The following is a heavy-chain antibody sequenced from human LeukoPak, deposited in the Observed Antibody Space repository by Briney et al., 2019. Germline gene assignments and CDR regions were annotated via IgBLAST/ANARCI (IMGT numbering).Heavy chain of an antibody. CDR2: ITGGSSYI. J-gene: IGHJ6*03. V-gene: IGHV3-21*01. CDR1: GFSFSSYV. Sequence: GGSLRFSCAASGFSFSSYVMTWVRQAPGKGLEWVSSITGGSSYIYYADSVKGRCTISRDNAKNSLYLQMNSLRAEDTAVYFCARFPAYNNYDYYYYYMDVWGKGTTVTVSS. CDR3: ARFPAYNNYDYYYYYMDV. D-gene: IGHD4-11*01.